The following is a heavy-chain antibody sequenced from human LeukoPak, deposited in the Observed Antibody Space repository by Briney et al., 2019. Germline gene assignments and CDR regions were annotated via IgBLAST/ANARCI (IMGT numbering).Heavy chain of an antibody. Sequence: GGSLRLSCAASEFPFSSYEMNWVRQAPRRRLEWVSCITSSGSTIFYAVSVKGRFTISRDNAKNSLYLQMNSLRAEDTAVFYCARMGGGGYYFDHWGQGTLVTVSS. CDR3: ARMGGGGYYFDH. V-gene: IGHV3-48*03. CDR1: EFPFSSYE. D-gene: IGHD1-26*01. J-gene: IGHJ4*02. CDR2: ITSSGSTI.